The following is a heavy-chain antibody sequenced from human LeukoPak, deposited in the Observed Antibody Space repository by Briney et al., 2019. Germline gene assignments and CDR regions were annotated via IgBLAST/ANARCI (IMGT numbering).Heavy chain of an antibody. CDR2: ISYDESNK. Sequence: GGSLRLSCAASGFSFSDYAMHWVRQAPGKGLEWVAVISYDESNKYYADSVKGRFTNSRDNSNNMLYLQMNSLRVEDTAVYYCVRDSAVATYYGVDVWGQGTTVTVSS. D-gene: IGHD6-19*01. V-gene: IGHV3-30-3*01. CDR3: VRDSAVATYYGVDV. J-gene: IGHJ6*02. CDR1: GFSFSDYA.